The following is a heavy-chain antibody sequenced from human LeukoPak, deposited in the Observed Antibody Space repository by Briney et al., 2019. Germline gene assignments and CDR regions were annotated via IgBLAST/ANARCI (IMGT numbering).Heavy chain of an antibody. D-gene: IGHD3-16*01. J-gene: IGHJ4*02. V-gene: IGHV1-2*02. CDR1: GYTFTGYY. CDR3: ARGLARPFSYFDY. CDR2: INPNSGGT. Sequence: ASVKVSCKASGYTFTGYYMHWVRQASGQGLEWMGWINPNSGGTNYAQKFQGRVTMTRDTSIGTAYMELSRLRSDDTAVYYCARGLARPFSYFDYWGQGTLVTVSS.